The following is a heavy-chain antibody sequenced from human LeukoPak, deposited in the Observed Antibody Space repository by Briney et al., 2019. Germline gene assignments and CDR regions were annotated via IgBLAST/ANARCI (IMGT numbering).Heavy chain of an antibody. D-gene: IGHD2-2*01. V-gene: IGHV4-39*07. Sequence: SETLSLTCTVSGGSISGSSYYWGWIRQPPGKGLEWIGSIYYSGSTYYNPSLKSRVTISVDTSKNQFSLKLSSVTAADTAVYYCARRLIPEAFDIWGQGTMVTVSS. J-gene: IGHJ3*02. CDR1: GGSISGSSYY. CDR3: ARRLIPEAFDI. CDR2: IYYSGST.